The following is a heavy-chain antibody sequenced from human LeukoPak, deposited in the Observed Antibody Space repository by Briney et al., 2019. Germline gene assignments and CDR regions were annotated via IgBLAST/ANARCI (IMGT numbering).Heavy chain of an antibody. J-gene: IGHJ6*03. CDR2: IYYSGST. D-gene: IGHD4-11*01. Sequence: SETLSLTCTVSGGSISSSSYYWGWIRQPPGKGLEWIGSIYYSGSTYYNPSLKSRVTISVDTSKNQFSLKLSSVTAADTAVYYCATKRAARNYYYYYYMDVWGKGTTVTVSS. CDR3: ATKRAARNYYYYYYMDV. CDR1: GGSISSSSYY. V-gene: IGHV4-39*07.